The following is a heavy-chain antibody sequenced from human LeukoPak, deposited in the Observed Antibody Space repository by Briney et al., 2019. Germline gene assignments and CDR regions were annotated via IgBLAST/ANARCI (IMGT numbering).Heavy chain of an antibody. CDR2: IVPILGTA. J-gene: IGHJ5*02. D-gene: IGHD3-3*01. Sequence: SVTVSCKASGGTFSSYAISWVRQAPGQGLEWMGGIVPILGTAHYAQKFQGRVTITADESTSPAYMELSSLRSEDTAVYYCARDLIETIFGVVIIGGWFDPWGQGTLVTVSS. V-gene: IGHV1-69*01. CDR3: ARDLIETIFGVVIIGGWFDP. CDR1: GGTFSSYA.